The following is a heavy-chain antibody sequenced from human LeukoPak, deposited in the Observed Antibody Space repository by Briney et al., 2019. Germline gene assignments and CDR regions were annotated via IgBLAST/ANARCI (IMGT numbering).Heavy chain of an antibody. CDR1: GYTFTGYY. J-gene: IGHJ5*02. CDR2: INPNSGGT. Sequence: ASVKVSCKASGYTFTGYYMHWVRQAPGQGLEWMGWINPNSGGTNYAQKFQGRVTMTRDTSISTAYMELSRLRSDDTAGYYCASGGSVYYGSRLHGGWFDPWGQGTLVTVSS. D-gene: IGHD3-10*01. CDR3: ASGGSVYYGSRLHGGWFDP. V-gene: IGHV1-2*02.